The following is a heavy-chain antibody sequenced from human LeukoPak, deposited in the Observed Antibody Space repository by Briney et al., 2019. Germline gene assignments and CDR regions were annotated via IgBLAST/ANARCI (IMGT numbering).Heavy chain of an antibody. CDR2: ISSSGSTI. V-gene: IGHV3-11*04. Sequence: GGSLRLSCAASGFTFSDYYMSWIRQAPGKGLGWVSYISSSGSTIYYADSVKGRFTISRDNAKNSLYLQMNSLRAEDTAVYYCARRSPYDYVWGSDPTHGYFDYWGQGTLVTVSS. J-gene: IGHJ4*02. CDR1: GFTFSDYY. CDR3: ARRSPYDYVWGSDPTHGYFDY. D-gene: IGHD3-16*01.